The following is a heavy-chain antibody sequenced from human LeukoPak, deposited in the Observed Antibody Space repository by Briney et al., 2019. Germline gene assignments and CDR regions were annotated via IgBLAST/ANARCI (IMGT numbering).Heavy chain of an antibody. CDR1: GFTFSDYY. J-gene: IGHJ4*02. Sequence: GGSLRLSCAASGFTFSDYYMSRIRQAPGKGLEWVSYISSSSSYTNYADSVKGRFTISRDNAKNSLYLQMNSLRAEDTAVYYCARAGYCSGGSCLQPFDYWGQGTLVTVSS. CDR3: ARAGYCSGGSCLQPFDY. CDR2: ISSSSSYT. V-gene: IGHV3-11*06. D-gene: IGHD2-15*01.